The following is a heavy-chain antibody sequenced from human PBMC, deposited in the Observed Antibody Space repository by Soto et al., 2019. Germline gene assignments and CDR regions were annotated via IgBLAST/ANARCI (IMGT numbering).Heavy chain of an antibody. Sequence: SETLSLTCTVSGGSISSYYWSWIRQPPGKGLEWIGYIYYSGSTNYNPSLKSRVTISVDTSKNQFSLKLSSVTAAYSAVYYCARVYAYYFDYWGQGTLVTVSS. D-gene: IGHD2-8*01. CDR3: ARVYAYYFDY. CDR2: IYYSGST. J-gene: IGHJ4*02. CDR1: GGSISSYY. V-gene: IGHV4-59*01.